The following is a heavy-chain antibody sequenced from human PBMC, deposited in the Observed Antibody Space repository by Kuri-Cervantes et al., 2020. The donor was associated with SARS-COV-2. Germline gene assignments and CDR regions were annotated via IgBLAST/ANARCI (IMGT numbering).Heavy chain of an antibody. CDR3: ASRYSKTKRDAFDI. J-gene: IGHJ3*02. CDR1: GFTFSNAW. V-gene: IGHV4-55*01. D-gene: IGHD5-12*01. Sequence: ESLKISCAASGFTFSNAWMSWVRQAPGKGLEWIGEIHHSGSTYYNPSLKSRITMSVDTSKNQFYLKLSSVTTADTAVYYCASRYSKTKRDAFDIWGQGTMVTVSS. CDR2: IHHSGST.